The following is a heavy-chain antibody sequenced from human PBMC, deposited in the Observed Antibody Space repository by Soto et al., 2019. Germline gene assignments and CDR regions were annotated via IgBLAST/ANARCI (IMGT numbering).Heavy chain of an antibody. V-gene: IGHV4-4*07. D-gene: IGHD3-10*01. CDR3: ASSKEITMVRGVIGY. CDR1: GGSISSYY. CDR2: IYTSGST. J-gene: IGHJ4*02. Sequence: QVQLQESGPGLVKPSETLSLTCTVSGGSISSYYWSWIRQPAGKGLEWIGRIYTSGSTNYNPSLKSRVTLSVDTSKHQFSLKLSSVTAADTAVYYCASSKEITMVRGVIGYWGQGTLVTVSS.